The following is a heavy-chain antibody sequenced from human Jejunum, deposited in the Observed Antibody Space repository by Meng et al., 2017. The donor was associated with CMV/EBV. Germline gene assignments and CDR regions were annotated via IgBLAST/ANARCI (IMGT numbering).Heavy chain of an antibody. Sequence: ASGFTFRTYGMNWVRQAPGKGLEWVSQINSESTNIGYADSVKGRFTISRDIAGNSLYLQMNSLRAEDTAVYYCATDPDGDYDFDYWGQGTLGTVSS. J-gene: IGHJ4*02. D-gene: IGHD4-17*01. CDR2: INSESTNI. CDR1: GFTFRTYG. V-gene: IGHV3-48*04. CDR3: ATDPDGDYDFDY.